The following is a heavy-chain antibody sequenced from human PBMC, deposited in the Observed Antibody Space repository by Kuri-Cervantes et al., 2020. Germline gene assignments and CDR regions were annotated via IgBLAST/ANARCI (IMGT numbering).Heavy chain of an antibody. CDR3: ARHPTLDTWFDP. CDR2: INLSGST. Sequence: GSLRLPCAAFGFTFSGSSVNWVRKTSGKGLEGGGEINLSGSTNYNPSLKSRVTISVDTSKNQFSLAVSSVTSADTTVYYCARHPTLDTWFDPWGQGTLVTVSS. V-gene: IGHV4-34*01. CDR1: GFTFSGSS. J-gene: IGHJ5*02.